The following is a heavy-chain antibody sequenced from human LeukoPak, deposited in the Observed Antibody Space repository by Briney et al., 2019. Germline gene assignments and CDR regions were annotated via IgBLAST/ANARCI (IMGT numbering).Heavy chain of an antibody. CDR2: ITWDSGGT. Sequence: TGGSLRLSCAASGFAFDEYSMHWVRHPPGKGLEWVSLITWDSGGTYYADSVKGRFTISRDNNKSSLYLQMHSLRTEDTAFYYCTKGYYTFWSGYDSWGRGTLVTVSS. CDR3: TKGYYTFWSGYDS. V-gene: IGHV3-43*01. J-gene: IGHJ4*02. CDR1: GFAFDEYS. D-gene: IGHD3-3*01.